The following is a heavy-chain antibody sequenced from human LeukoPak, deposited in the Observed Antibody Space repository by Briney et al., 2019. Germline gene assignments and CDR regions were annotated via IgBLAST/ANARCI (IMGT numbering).Heavy chain of an antibody. D-gene: IGHD3-9*01. CDR3: ARHLGRYFDY. CDR2: IYYSGST. V-gene: IGHV4-59*08. J-gene: IGHJ4*02. Sequence: SETLSLTCTVSGGSISNHYWSWIRQPPGKGLEWIGYIYYSGSTSYNPSLKSRVTISVDTSRNQFSLNLRSVTAADTAVYYCARHLGRYFDYWGQGTLVTVSS. CDR1: GGSISNHY.